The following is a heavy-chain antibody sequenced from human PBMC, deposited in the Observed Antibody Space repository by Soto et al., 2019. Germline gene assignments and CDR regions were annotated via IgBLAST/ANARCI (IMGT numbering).Heavy chain of an antibody. Sequence: EVPLVESGGGLVQPGGSLRLSCAASGFTVSSNYMSWVRQAPGKGLEWVSVIYSGGRTYYADPVKGRFTISRDNSKNTLYLQRNSLRDEDTAVDYCARERLIAARSYYGMGVWGQGTTVTVSS. CDR3: ARERLIAARSYYGMGV. V-gene: IGHV3-66*01. D-gene: IGHD5-12*01. J-gene: IGHJ6*02. CDR1: GFTVSSNY. CDR2: IYSGGRT.